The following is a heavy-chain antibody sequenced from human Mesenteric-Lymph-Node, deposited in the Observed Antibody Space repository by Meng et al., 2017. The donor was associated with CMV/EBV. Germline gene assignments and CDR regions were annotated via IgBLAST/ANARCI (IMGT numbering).Heavy chain of an antibody. Sequence: GESLKISCAASGFTFSSYAMSWVRQAPGKGLEWVSVIYSGGSSTYYADSVKGRFTISRDNSKNTLYLQMNSLRAEDTAVYYCAKSGGWSYYGMDVWGQGTTVTVS. CDR3: AKSGGWSYYGMDV. D-gene: IGHD2-15*01. CDR1: GFTFSSYA. V-gene: IGHV3-23*03. CDR2: IYSGGSST. J-gene: IGHJ6*02.